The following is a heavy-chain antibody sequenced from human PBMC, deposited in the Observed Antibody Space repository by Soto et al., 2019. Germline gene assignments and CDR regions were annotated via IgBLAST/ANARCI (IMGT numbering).Heavy chain of an antibody. D-gene: IGHD1-26*01. CDR3: AREVSGNYFAFDF. Sequence: PGGSLRLSCAPSGFTFSDHYSSWIRQGPGKGLAWISYMTRSGSSSSYADSVKGRFTISRDNAKNSLYLQTNSLRGDDTAVYYCAREVSGNYFAFDFWGQGTMVTVSS. V-gene: IGHV3-11*01. CDR1: GFTFSDHY. CDR2: MTRSGSSS. J-gene: IGHJ3*01.